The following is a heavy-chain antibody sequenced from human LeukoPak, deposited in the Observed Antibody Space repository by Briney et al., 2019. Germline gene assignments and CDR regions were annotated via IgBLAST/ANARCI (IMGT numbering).Heavy chain of an antibody. J-gene: IGHJ6*03. V-gene: IGHV1-8*01. Sequence: ASVKVSCKASGYTFTSYDINWVRQATGQGLEWMGWMNPNSGNTGYAQKFQGRVTMTRNTSISTAYMELSSLRSEDTAVYYCARDRPFYSAATYYYYMDVWGKGTTVTVSS. CDR3: ARDRPFYSAATYYYYMDV. CDR2: MNPNSGNT. D-gene: IGHD2-15*01. CDR1: GYTFTSYD.